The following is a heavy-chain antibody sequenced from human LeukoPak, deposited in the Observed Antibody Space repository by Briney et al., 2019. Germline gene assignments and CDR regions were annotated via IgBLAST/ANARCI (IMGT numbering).Heavy chain of an antibody. D-gene: IGHD2-2*01. CDR1: GFTFSSYA. Sequence: GGSLRLSCAAFGFTFSSYAMSWVRQAPGKGLEWVSAISGSGGSTYYADSVKGRFTISRDNSKNTLYLQMNSLRAEDTAVYYCAKDRRYCSSTSCYRDFDYWGQGTLVTVSS. CDR2: ISGSGGST. J-gene: IGHJ4*02. V-gene: IGHV3-23*01. CDR3: AKDRRYCSSTSCYRDFDY.